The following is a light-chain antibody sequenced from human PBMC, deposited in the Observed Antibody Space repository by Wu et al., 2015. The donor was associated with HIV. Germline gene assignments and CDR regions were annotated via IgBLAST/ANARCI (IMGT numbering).Light chain of an antibody. CDR1: QSVSSNY. J-gene: IGKJ5*01. V-gene: IGKV3-20*01. CDR2: QAS. Sequence: ENVLTQSPGTLPVSPGERVTLSCKASQSVSSNYLAWYQHKPGQPPKLLISQASTRAADIPDRFSGTGSGTDFTLTISRLDPEDFAVYLCQQYGSSPITFGPGTRLDIK. CDR3: QQYGSSPIT.